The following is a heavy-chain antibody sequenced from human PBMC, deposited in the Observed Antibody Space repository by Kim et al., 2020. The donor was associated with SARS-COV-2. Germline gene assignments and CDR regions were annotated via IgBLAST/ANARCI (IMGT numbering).Heavy chain of an antibody. CDR3: ARIGQQLRSYYLDY. V-gene: IGHV3-53*01. Sequence: GGSLRLSCAASGFTVSSNYMSWVRQAPGKGLEWVSVIYSGGSTYYADSVKGRFTISRDNSKNTLYFQMNSRRAEDTAADYCARIGQQLRSYYLDYWGQGT. CDR2: IYSGGST. CDR1: GFTVSSNY. J-gene: IGHJ4*02. D-gene: IGHD6-13*01.